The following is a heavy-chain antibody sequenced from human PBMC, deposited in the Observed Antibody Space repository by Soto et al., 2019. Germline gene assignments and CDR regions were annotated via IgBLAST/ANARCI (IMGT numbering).Heavy chain of an antibody. Sequence: PGGSLRLSCAASGFTFSTYTMTWVRQAPGKRLEWVSSISLSSSSIYYADSVRGRFTISRDNAKNSLYLQMNSLRAEDTAVYYCARNLLKGDEWEKLLGHWGQGTLVPVSS. CDR2: ISLSSSSI. J-gene: IGHJ4*02. D-gene: IGHD1-26*01. V-gene: IGHV3-21*06. CDR3: ARNLLKGDEWEKLLGH. CDR1: GFTFSTYT.